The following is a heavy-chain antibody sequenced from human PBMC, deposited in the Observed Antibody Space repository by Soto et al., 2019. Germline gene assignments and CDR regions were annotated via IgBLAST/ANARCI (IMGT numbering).Heavy chain of an antibody. Sequence: SETLSLTCTVSGGSISSYYWSWIRQPPGKGLEWIGYIYYSGSTNYNPSLKSRVTISVDTSKNQFSLKLSSVTAADTAVYYCARENRYYGSGSYYYYYGMDVWGQGTTVTVS. CDR3: ARENRYYGSGSYYYYYGMDV. CDR2: IYYSGST. CDR1: GGSISSYY. V-gene: IGHV4-59*12. J-gene: IGHJ6*02. D-gene: IGHD3-10*01.